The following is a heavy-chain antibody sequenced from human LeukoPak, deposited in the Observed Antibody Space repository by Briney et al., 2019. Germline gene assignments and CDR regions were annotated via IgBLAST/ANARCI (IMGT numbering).Heavy chain of an antibody. V-gene: IGHV3-9*01. J-gene: IGHJ5*02. CDR3: AKDGSIIYGSGRNGWFDP. CDR2: ISWNSAII. D-gene: IGHD3-10*01. CDR1: GFTFDDYA. Sequence: AGGSLRLSCAASGFTFDDYAMHWVRQAPGKGLEWVSRISWNSAIIGYADSVKGRFIISRDNAKNSLHLQMNSLRAEDTALYYCAKDGSIIYGSGRNGWFDPWGQGTLVTVSS.